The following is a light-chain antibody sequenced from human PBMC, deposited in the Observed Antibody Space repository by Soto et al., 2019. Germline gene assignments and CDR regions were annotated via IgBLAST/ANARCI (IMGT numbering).Light chain of an antibody. CDR1: QSVSSGS. Sequence: IVLTQSPGTLSLSPGERATLSCRASQSVSSGSLAWYQQKPGQAPGLLIYAASSRATGIPDRFSGSGSGTDFTLTISRVEPEDFAVYYCQQYGRSPSTFGQGTRLEIK. CDR2: AAS. V-gene: IGKV3-20*01. CDR3: QQYGRSPST. J-gene: IGKJ5*01.